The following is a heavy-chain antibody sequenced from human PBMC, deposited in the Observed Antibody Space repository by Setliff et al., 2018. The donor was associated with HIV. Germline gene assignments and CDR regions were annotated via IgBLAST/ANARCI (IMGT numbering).Heavy chain of an antibody. Sequence: GGSLRLSCAASGFAFDNYCMTWVRQAPGKGLEWVSAIGTGGDTYYVDSVKGRFTIARDNAKNSLYLQMNSLRAQDTAIYYCAKDPRGSMVRGLINYFDPWGQGMLVTVSS. V-gene: IGHV3-23*01. CDR3: AKDPRGSMVRGLINYFDP. CDR2: IGTGGDT. J-gene: IGHJ5*02. D-gene: IGHD3-10*01. CDR1: GFAFDNYC.